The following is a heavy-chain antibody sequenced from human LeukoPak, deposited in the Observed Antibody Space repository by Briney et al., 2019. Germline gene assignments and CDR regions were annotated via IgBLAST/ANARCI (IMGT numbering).Heavy chain of an antibody. Sequence: PGGSLRLSCAASGFTFSSYAMSWVRQAPGKGLEWVSAISGSGGSTYYADSVKGRFTISRDNSKNTLYLQMNSLRAEDTAVYYCAKGLSYYYDSSGKAFDYWGQGTPVTVSS. CDR3: AKGLSYYYDSSGKAFDY. V-gene: IGHV3-23*01. D-gene: IGHD3-22*01. J-gene: IGHJ4*02. CDR2: ISGSGGST. CDR1: GFTFSSYA.